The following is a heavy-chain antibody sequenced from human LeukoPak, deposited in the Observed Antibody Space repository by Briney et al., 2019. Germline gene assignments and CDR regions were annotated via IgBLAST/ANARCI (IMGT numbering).Heavy chain of an antibody. J-gene: IGHJ6*02. CDR2: VSGSGGST. D-gene: IGHD2-21*02. CDR3: AKNCGGDCGDVYYYYYYGMDV. V-gene: IGHV3-23*01. Sequence: PGGSLRLSCAASGFTVSSNSMSWVRQAPGKGLEWVSAVSGSGGSTSYADSARGRFTISRDNSKNTLYLQMNSLRVEDTAKYYCAKNCGGDCGDVYYYYYYGMDVWGQGTTVTVSS. CDR1: GFTVSSNS.